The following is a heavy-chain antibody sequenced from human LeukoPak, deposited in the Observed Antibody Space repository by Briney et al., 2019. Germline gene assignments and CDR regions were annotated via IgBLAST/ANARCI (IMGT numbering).Heavy chain of an antibody. CDR1: GYTFTGYY. CDR3: AREDIVVVPAAMGVGFDY. V-gene: IGHV1-2*02. Sequence: ASVKVSCKASGYTFTGYYMHWVRQAPGQGLEWMGWINPNSGGTNYAQKFQGRVTMTRDTSISTAYMELSRLRSDDTAVYYCAREDIVVVPAAMGVGFDYWGQGTLVTVSS. J-gene: IGHJ4*02. CDR2: INPNSGGT. D-gene: IGHD2-2*01.